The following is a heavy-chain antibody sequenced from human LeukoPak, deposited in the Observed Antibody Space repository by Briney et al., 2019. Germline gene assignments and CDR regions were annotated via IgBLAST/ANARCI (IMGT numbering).Heavy chain of an antibody. CDR2: INCGNGKT. CDR3: ARSIWYNRQYYFDS. Sequence: ASVKVSYKASGYSFNDYAMQWVRQAPGQRREGMGWINCGNGKTKYSEKFQGRVTINRDKSATTAYMDLNSLRSEDTAVYYCARSIWYNRQYYFDSWGQGTLVTVSS. V-gene: IGHV1-3*01. D-gene: IGHD6-13*01. CDR1: GYSFNDYA. J-gene: IGHJ4*02.